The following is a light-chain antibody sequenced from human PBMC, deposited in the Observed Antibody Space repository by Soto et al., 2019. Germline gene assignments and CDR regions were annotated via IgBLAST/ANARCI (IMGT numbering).Light chain of an antibody. CDR3: QQYGRSGT. CDR2: ATS. V-gene: IGKV3-20*01. Sequence: VLTQSPGTLSLSPGERATLSCRASQSVSRTYLAWYQQKPVQAPRLLIYATSSRATGIPDRFSGSGSGTDFTLTISRLEPEEFAVYYCQQYGRSGTFGQGTKVDIK. CDR1: QSVSRTY. J-gene: IGKJ1*01.